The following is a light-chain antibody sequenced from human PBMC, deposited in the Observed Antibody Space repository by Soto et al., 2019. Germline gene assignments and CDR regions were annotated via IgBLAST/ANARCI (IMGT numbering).Light chain of an antibody. Sequence: DIPMTQSPSTLSAYVEDTVTITCRASQSISTWLAWYQHKPGEAPRLLIFDASNLESGVPSRFSGSGSGTDFTLTISSLQPDDFATYYCLQYNGYSGTFGQGTKV. J-gene: IGKJ1*01. CDR2: DAS. V-gene: IGKV1-5*01. CDR3: LQYNGYSGT. CDR1: QSISTW.